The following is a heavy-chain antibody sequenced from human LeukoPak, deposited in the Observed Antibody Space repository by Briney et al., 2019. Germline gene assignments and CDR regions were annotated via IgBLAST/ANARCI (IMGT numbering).Heavy chain of an antibody. J-gene: IGHJ4*02. CDR3: ARDRRYFDWLPAYYFDY. D-gene: IGHD3-9*01. V-gene: IGHV4-59*12. CDR1: GGSISSYY. Sequence: SETLSLTCTVSGGSISSYYRSWIRQPPGKGLEWIGYVYYSGISTNYNPSLKSRVTISVDTSKNQFSLKLTSVTAADTAVYYCARDRRYFDWLPAYYFDYWGQGTLVTVSS. CDR2: VYYSGIST.